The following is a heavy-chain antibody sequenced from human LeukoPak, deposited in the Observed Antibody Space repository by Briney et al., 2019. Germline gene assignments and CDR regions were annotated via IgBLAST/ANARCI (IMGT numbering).Heavy chain of an antibody. CDR1: GGSIGSSRYY. CDR2: ISYSGST. J-gene: IGHJ5*02. Sequence: PSETLSLTCTVSGGSIGSSRYYWGWLRQPPGKGLEWIGTISYSGSTYYNPSLKSRVTISLDRSKNQFSLKVTSLTAADTALYYCASLQKPGWFDPWGQGTLVTVSS. CDR3: ASLQKPGWFDP. V-gene: IGHV4-39*07. D-gene: IGHD4-11*01.